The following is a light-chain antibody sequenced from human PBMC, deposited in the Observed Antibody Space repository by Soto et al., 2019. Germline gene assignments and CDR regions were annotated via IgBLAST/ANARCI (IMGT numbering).Light chain of an antibody. CDR1: QSVSSY. J-gene: IGKJ5*01. Sequence: DIQMTQSPSSLSASEGDRVTIICRASQSVSSYLNWYQQKPGKAPKLLIYAASNLQSEVPSRFSGSGSGTDFTLTVSSLEPEDFALYYCQQRSNRITFGQGTRLEIK. CDR3: QQRSNRIT. V-gene: IGKV1-39*01. CDR2: AAS.